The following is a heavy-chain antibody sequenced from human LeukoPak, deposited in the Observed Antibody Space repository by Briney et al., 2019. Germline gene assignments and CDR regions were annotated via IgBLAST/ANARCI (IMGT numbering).Heavy chain of an antibody. CDR2: ISGSGGST. CDR1: GFIFSSYA. D-gene: IGHD4-17*01. V-gene: IGHV3-23*01. CDR3: AKLPFFYGDSNAWDY. Sequence: GGSLRLSCAASGFIFSSYAMSWVRQAPGKGLEWVSAISGSGGSTYYADSVKGRFTISRDNSKNTLYLQMNSLRDEDTAVYYCAKLPFFYGDSNAWDYWGQGPLVTVSS. J-gene: IGHJ4*02.